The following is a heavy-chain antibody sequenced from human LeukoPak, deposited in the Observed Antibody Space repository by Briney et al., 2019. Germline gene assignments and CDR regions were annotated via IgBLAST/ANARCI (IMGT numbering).Heavy chain of an antibody. D-gene: IGHD5-18*01. J-gene: IGHJ4*02. CDR3: ARAEGYADDFHY. CDR1: GFTFRSYG. V-gene: IGHV3-33*01. Sequence: QPGRSLRLSCAASGFTFRSYGMRWVRQAPGKGLEWVAVIWYDGSNKYYADSVKGRFTISRDNSKNTLYLQMNSLRAEDTAVYYCARAEGYADDFHYWGQGTLVTVSS. CDR2: IWYDGSNK.